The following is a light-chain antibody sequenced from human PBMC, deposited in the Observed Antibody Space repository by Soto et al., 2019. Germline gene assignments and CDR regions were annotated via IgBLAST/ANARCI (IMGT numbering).Light chain of an antibody. J-gene: IGKJ1*01. Sequence: DTRTTQSPSTLSASVGDRVTITCRASQGISSWLAWYQQKPGKAPKLLMYKASSLESGVPSRFSGSGSGTEFTLTISSLQPDDFATYYCQQYNSYSTWTFGHGTNVDIK. CDR1: QGISSW. V-gene: IGKV1-5*03. CDR3: QQYNSYSTWT. CDR2: KAS.